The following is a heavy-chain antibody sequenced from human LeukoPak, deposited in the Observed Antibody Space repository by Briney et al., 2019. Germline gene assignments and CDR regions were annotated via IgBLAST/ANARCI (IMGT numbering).Heavy chain of an antibody. CDR3: AREGLLMDYYYYMDV. CDR2: IYTSGST. Sequence: SETLSLTCTVSGGSISSYYWSWIRQPAGKGLEWIGRIYTSGSTNYNPSLKSRVTMSVDTSKNQFSLKMSSVTAADTAVYYCAREGLLMDYYYYMDVWGKGTTVTISS. D-gene: IGHD2-15*01. V-gene: IGHV4-4*07. J-gene: IGHJ6*03. CDR1: GGSISSYY.